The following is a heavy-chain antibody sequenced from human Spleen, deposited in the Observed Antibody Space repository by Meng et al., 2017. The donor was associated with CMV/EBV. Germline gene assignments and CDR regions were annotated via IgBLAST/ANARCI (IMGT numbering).Heavy chain of an antibody. Sequence: AAGLDFAASYMVWIRQAPGKGLEWLSYTNDGGASNYADSVKGRFTASRDNAKNSLYLEMNSLRVDDTAIYYCAGARGLGPGGFFDPWGQGTLVTVSS. CDR1: GLDFAASY. J-gene: IGHJ5*02. CDR2: TNDGGAS. CDR3: AGARGLGPGGFFDP. V-gene: IGHV3-11*04. D-gene: IGHD3-16*01.